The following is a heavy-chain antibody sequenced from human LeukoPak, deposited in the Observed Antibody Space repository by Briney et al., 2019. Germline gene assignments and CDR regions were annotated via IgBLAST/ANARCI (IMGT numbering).Heavy chain of an antibody. CDR3: ARDMYSSGWYGGAAHFDY. J-gene: IGHJ4*02. D-gene: IGHD6-19*01. Sequence: GGSLRLSCAASGFTFSSYSMNWVRQAPGKGLEWVSSISSSSSYTYYADSVKGRFTISRDNAKNSLYLQMNSLRAEDTAVYYCARDMYSSGWYGGAAHFDYWGQGTLVTVSS. V-gene: IGHV3-21*01. CDR1: GFTFSSYS. CDR2: ISSSSSYT.